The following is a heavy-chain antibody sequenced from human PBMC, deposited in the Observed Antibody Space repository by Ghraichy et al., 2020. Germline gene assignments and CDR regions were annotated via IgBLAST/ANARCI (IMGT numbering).Heavy chain of an antibody. CDR1: GGSISSSSYY. V-gene: IGHV4-39*02. Sequence: TLSLTCTVSGGSISSSSYYWGWIRQPPGKGLEWIGSIYYSGSTYYNPSLKSRVTISVDTSKNQFSLKLSSVTAADTAVYYCARDSVDHTRYYGMDVWGQGTTVTVSS. CDR2: IYYSGST. J-gene: IGHJ6*02. CDR3: ARDSVDHTRYYGMDV. D-gene: IGHD5/OR15-5a*01.